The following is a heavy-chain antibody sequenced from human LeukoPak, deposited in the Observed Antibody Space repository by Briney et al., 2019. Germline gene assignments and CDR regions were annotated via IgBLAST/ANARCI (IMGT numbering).Heavy chain of an antibody. CDR2: ISSSGSTI. CDR3: ARVEYSSSSAVLFVHYYYYMDV. V-gene: IGHV3-48*03. J-gene: IGHJ6*03. CDR1: VFTFSSYE. Sequence: GGSLRLPCAASVFTFSSYEMNWVRQATGKGLVWVSYISSSGSTIYYADSVKGRFTISRENAKNSLYLQMNSLRAEETAVYYCARVEYSSSSAVLFVHYYYYMDVWGKGTTVTVSS. D-gene: IGHD6-6*01.